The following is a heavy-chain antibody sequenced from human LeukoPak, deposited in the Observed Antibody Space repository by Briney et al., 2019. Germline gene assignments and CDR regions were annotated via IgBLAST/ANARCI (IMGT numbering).Heavy chain of an antibody. CDR3: ARVSLDLNPLGYYVWGSYRPRDAFDI. Sequence: GRSLRLSCAASGFTFSSHGMHWVRQAPGKGLEWVAVIWYDGSNKYYADSVKGRFTISRDNSKNTLYLQMNSLRSDDTAVYYCARVSLDLNPLGYYVWGSYRPRDAFDIWGQGTMVTVSS. V-gene: IGHV3-33*01. CDR1: GFTFSSHG. D-gene: IGHD3-16*02. CDR2: IWYDGSNK. J-gene: IGHJ3*02.